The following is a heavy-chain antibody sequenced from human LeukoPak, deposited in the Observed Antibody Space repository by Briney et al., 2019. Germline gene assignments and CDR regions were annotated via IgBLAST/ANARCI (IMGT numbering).Heavy chain of an antibody. CDR1: GFTFSSYA. V-gene: IGHV3-23*01. Sequence: GGSLRLSCAASGFTFSSYAMSWVRQAAGKGLEWVSAISGSGGSTYYADSVKGRFTISRDNSKNTLYLQMNSLRAEDTAVYYCAKDPGDIAAAGTDYWGQGTLVTVSS. CDR3: AKDPGDIAAAGTDY. D-gene: IGHD6-13*01. CDR2: ISGSGGST. J-gene: IGHJ4*02.